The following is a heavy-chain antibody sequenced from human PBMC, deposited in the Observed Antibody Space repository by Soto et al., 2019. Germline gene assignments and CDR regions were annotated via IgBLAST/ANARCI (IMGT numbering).Heavy chain of an antibody. Sequence: SETLSLTCAVYGGSFIGYYWSWILQPPGKGLEWIGEINHSGSTNYNPSLKSRVTISVDTSKNQFSLKLSSVTAADTAVYYCARGGRGYDFWSGYNNWFDPWGQGTLVTVSS. CDR2: INHSGST. V-gene: IGHV4-34*01. CDR3: ARGGRGYDFWSGYNNWFDP. D-gene: IGHD3-3*01. CDR1: GGSFIGYY. J-gene: IGHJ5*02.